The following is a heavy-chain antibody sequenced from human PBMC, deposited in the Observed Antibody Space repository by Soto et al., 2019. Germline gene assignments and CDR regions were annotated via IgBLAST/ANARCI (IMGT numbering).Heavy chain of an antibody. D-gene: IGHD3-22*01. J-gene: IGHJ3*02. Sequence: PGGSLRLSCAASGFTFSSYEMNWFRQAPGEGLEWVSYISSSGGTIYYADSVKGRFTISRDNAKTSLFLQMNSLRAEDTAVYYCARGGDYSNSSGFNDAFDIWGQGTMVTVSS. V-gene: IGHV3-48*03. CDR3: ARGGDYSNSSGFNDAFDI. CDR2: ISSSGGTI. CDR1: GFTFSSYE.